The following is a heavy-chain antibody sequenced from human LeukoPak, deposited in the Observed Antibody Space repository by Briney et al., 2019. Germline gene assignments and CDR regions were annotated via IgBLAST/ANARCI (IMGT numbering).Heavy chain of an antibody. CDR2: IGPHSTFT. Sequence: ASMKVSCKSSGFTFTDHYIHWGRQCPGQGLEWMGYIGPHSTFTSSPQEFQGRVPMTRDASMSTAYMELTRLTYDDTAVYYCVREGEGQLSKDFDYWGQGTLVTVSS. J-gene: IGHJ4*02. CDR3: VREGEGQLSKDFDY. CDR1: GFTFTDHY. V-gene: IGHV1-2*02. D-gene: IGHD2/OR15-2a*01.